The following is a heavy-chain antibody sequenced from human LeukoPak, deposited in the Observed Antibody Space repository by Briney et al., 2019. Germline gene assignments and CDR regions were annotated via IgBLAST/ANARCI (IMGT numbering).Heavy chain of an antibody. J-gene: IGHJ4*02. CDR2: MGGSSSYT. Sequence: GGSLRLSCAASAFTLSDYYMSWVRQAPGKGLEWVSYMGGSSSYTNSADSVEGRFTISRDNAKNSLFLQMNSLRVEDTAVYYCARVQLERLDYWGQGTLVTVSS. CDR1: AFTLSDYY. D-gene: IGHD1-1*01. CDR3: ARVQLERLDY. V-gene: IGHV3-11*05.